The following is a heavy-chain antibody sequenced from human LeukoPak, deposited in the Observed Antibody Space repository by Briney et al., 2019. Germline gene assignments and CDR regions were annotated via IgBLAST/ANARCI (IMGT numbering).Heavy chain of an antibody. D-gene: IGHD2-15*01. Sequence: GGSLRLSCAASGFTFSSYSMHWVRPAPGKGLEWVSSISSSSSYIYYADSVKGRFTISRDNAKNSLYLQMNSLRAEDTAVYYCARGTRVAANLHTAWGQGTLVTVSS. V-gene: IGHV3-21*01. J-gene: IGHJ5*02. CDR2: ISSSSSYI. CDR3: ARGTRVAANLHTA. CDR1: GFTFSSYS.